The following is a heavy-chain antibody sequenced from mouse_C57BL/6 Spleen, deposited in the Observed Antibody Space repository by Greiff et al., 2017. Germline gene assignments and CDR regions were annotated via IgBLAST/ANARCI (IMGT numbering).Heavy chain of an antibody. J-gene: IGHJ3*01. D-gene: IGHD1-1*02. CDR2: IHPSDSDT. CDR3: AMGVLSWFAY. V-gene: IGHV1-74*01. CDR1: GYTFTSYW. Sequence: QVQLQKPGAALVKPGASVKVSCQASGYTFTSYWMHWVKQRPGQGLEWIGRIHPSDSDTHYNQKFKGKATLTVDKFSSTAYMQLSGLTSEDSSVYYCAMGVLSWFAYWGQGTLVTVSA.